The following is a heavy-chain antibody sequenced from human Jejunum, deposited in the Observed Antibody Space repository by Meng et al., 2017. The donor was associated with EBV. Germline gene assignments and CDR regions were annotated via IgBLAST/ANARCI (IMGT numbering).Heavy chain of an antibody. J-gene: IGHJ4*02. CDR2: ISGGGGTT. CDR1: GFIFTEYA. V-gene: IGHV3-23*01. Sequence: EVQLLEAGGGLVQPGGSLSLSCAASGFIFTEYAMSWVRQAPGKGLEWVSGISGGGGTTYYADSVKGRFTISRDNSKNTLYLQMNSLRAEDTAVYYCTKDVGVVLFDYWGQGTLVTVSS. CDR3: TKDVGVVLFDY. D-gene: IGHD2-8*01.